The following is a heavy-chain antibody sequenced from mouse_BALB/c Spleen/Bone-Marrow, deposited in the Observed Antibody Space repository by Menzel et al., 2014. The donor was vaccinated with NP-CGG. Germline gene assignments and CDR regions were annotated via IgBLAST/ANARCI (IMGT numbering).Heavy chain of an antibody. J-gene: IGHJ3*01. Sequence: EVMLVESGGGLVQPGGSMRLSCSASGFTFSDTWMDWVRQSPEKGLEWVVEIRTKADNYAAYSAESVKGRFAISRDDSKRSVYLQMNNLRAEDTGIYYCTPHGSFAFWGQGTLVTVSA. V-gene: IGHV6-6*01. CDR3: TPHGSFAF. CDR2: IRTKADNYAA. D-gene: IGHD2-2*01. CDR1: GFTFSDTW.